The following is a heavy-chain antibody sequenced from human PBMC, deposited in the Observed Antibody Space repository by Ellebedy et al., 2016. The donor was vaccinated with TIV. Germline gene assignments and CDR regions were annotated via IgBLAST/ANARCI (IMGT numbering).Heavy chain of an antibody. D-gene: IGHD3-10*01. V-gene: IGHV3-30-3*01. J-gene: IGHJ4*02. Sequence: PGGSLRLSCAASGFTFSSYAMHWVRQAPGKGLEWVAVISYDGSNKYYADSVKGRFTISRDNSRNTLYLQMNSLRAEDTAIYYCGERGSGTYYGYWGQGTLVTVSS. CDR3: GERGSGTYYGY. CDR2: ISYDGSNK. CDR1: GFTFSSYA.